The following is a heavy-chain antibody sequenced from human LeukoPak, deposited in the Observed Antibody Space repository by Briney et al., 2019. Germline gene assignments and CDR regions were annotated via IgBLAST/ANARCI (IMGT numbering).Heavy chain of an antibody. CDR2: ISYDGSNK. D-gene: IGHD4-17*01. J-gene: IGHJ3*02. CDR3: AKGYVPESTVTPGGTFDI. V-gene: IGHV3-30*18. Sequence: GRSLRPSCAASGFTFSSYGMHWVRQAPGKGLEWVAVISYDGSNKYYADSVKGRFTISRDNSKNTLYLQMNSLRAEDTAVYYCAKGYVPESTVTPGGTFDIWGQGTMVTVSS. CDR1: GFTFSSYG.